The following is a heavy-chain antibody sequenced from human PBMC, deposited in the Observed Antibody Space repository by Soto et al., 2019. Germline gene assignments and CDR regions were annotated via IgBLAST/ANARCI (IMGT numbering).Heavy chain of an antibody. CDR3: AAGGGLPRYY. D-gene: IGHD5-12*01. V-gene: IGHV4-30-2*01. J-gene: IGHJ4*02. CDR1: GGSISSGGYS. Sequence: QLQLQESGSGLVKPSQTLSLTCAVSGGSISSGGYSWSWIRQPPGKGLEWIGYIYHSGSTYYNPSRKSRLTISVDRSKNQFSPKLSSVTAADTAVYYCAAGGGLPRYYWGQGTLVTVSS. CDR2: IYHSGST.